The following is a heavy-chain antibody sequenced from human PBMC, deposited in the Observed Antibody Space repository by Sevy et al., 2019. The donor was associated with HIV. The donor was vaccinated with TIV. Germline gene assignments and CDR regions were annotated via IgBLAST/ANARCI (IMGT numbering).Heavy chain of an antibody. J-gene: IGHJ4*02. CDR1: GFTFSGNW. CDR3: ARDAGYCSSTSCYRGDYFDY. Sequence: GGSLRLSCAASGFTFSGNWMSWVRQAPGKGLEWVADIKEDGSEKYYVDSVKGRFTISRDNAKKSLYLQMNNLRAEDTAVYYCARDAGYCSSTSCYRGDYFDYWGQGTLVTVS. V-gene: IGHV3-7*01. CDR2: IKEDGSEK. D-gene: IGHD2-2*02.